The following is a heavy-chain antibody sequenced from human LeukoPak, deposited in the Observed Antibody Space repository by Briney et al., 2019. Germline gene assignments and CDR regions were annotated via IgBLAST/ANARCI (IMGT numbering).Heavy chain of an antibody. CDR3: ARSAKWGAVKALYYYYYMDV. V-gene: IGHV3-48*03. J-gene: IGHJ6*03. D-gene: IGHD3-16*01. CDR1: GFTFIAYE. Sequence: GGSLRLSCTASGFTFIAYEMNWVRQAPGKGLEWLSYISTSGSDLYYADSVKGRFTISRDNAKNSLYLQMPSLRPEDTAVYFCARSAKWGAVKALYYYYYMDVWGKGTTVAVS. CDR2: ISTSGSDL.